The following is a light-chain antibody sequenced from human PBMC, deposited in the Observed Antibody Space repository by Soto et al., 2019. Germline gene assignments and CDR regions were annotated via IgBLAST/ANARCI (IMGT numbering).Light chain of an antibody. V-gene: IGKV3-11*01. J-gene: IGKJ5*01. CDR1: QSVSSY. Sequence: EIVLTQSPATLSLSPGERATLSCRASQSVSSYLAWYQQKPGQAPRLLIYGASNRATGIPARFSGSGSGTDFTLTISSLEPEDFAVYYCQQRSNWVTFGQGTRQEI. CDR3: QQRSNWVT. CDR2: GAS.